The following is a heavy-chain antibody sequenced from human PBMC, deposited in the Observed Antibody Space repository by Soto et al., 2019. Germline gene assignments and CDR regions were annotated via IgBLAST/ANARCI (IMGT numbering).Heavy chain of an antibody. Sequence: PGESLKISCQGSEYSFTNYWIGWVLKLPGKGLEWMWIIYPGDSDLSFQGQVTISADKSISTAYLQWSSLKASDTAMYYCARLTDCSSSSCYRRHFQHWGQGTLVTVSS. CDR1: EYSFTNYW. D-gene: IGHD2-2*01. J-gene: IGHJ1*01. V-gene: IGHV5-51*01. CDR2: IYPGDSD. CDR3: ARLTDCSSSSCYRRHFQH.